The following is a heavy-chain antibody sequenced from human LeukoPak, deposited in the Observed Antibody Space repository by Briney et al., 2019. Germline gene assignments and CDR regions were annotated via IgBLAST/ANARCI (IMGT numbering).Heavy chain of an antibody. J-gene: IGHJ2*01. D-gene: IGHD6-6*01. CDR2: INPNSGGT. CDR3: AREYSSSPWYFDL. V-gene: IGHV1-2*06. CDR1: GYTFTGYY. Sequence: GASVKVSCKASGYTFTGYYIHWVRQAPGQGLEWMGRINPNSGGTNYAQKFQGRVTMTRDTSISTAYMELSRLRSDDTAVYYCAREYSSSPWYFDLWGQGTLVTVSS.